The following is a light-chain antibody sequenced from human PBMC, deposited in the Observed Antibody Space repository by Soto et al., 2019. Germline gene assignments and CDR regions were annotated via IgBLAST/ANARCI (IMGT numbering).Light chain of an antibody. J-gene: IGKJ2*01. Sequence: ENVLTQSPGTLSLSPGERATLSCRASRSVSSSYLAWFQQKPGQAPRLLIYGAYSRATDIPDRFTGSGSGTDFTLTISRLEPEDFAVYYCQQYGSSPYTFGQGTKVDIK. V-gene: IGKV3-20*01. CDR1: RSVSSSY. CDR2: GAY. CDR3: QQYGSSPYT.